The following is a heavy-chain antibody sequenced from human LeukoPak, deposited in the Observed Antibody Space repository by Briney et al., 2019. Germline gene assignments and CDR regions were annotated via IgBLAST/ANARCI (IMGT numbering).Heavy chain of an antibody. CDR3: ARDSSGWVRAAEADFQH. D-gene: IGHD6-19*01. V-gene: IGHV1-46*01. Sequence: GASVKVSCKASGYTFINYGISWVRQAPGQGLEWMGIINPSGGSTSYAQKFQGRVTMTRDTSTSTAYMELRSLRSDDTAVYYCARDSSGWVRAAEADFQHWGQGTLVTVSS. CDR2: INPSGGST. J-gene: IGHJ1*01. CDR1: GYTFINYG.